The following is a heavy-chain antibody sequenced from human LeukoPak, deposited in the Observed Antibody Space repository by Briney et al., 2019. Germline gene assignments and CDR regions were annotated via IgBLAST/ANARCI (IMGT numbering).Heavy chain of an antibody. J-gene: IGHJ3*02. CDR2: INPSGGST. V-gene: IGHV1-46*01. D-gene: IGHD3-22*01. Sequence: ASVKVSCEASGYTFTSYYMHWVRQAPGQGLEWMGIINPSGGSTSYAQKFQGRVTMTRDTSTSTVYMELSSLRSEDTAVYYCARGFYDSSGYYYAFDIWGQGTMVTVSS. CDR1: GYTFTSYY. CDR3: ARGFYDSSGYYYAFDI.